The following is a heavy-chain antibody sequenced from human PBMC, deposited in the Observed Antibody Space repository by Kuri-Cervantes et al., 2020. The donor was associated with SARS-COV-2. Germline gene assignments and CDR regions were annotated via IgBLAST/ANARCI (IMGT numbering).Heavy chain of an antibody. CDR3: AHIVPKTMEFDY. CDR2: IYTSGST. J-gene: IGHJ4*02. D-gene: IGHD3-10*01. CDR1: GGSISSYY. V-gene: IGHV4-4*07. Sequence: ESLKISCTVSGGSISSYYWSWIRQPAGKGLEWIGRIYTSGSTNYNPSLKSRVTMSVDTSKNQFSLKLNSVTAADTAVYYCAHIVPKTMEFDYWGQGTLVTVSS.